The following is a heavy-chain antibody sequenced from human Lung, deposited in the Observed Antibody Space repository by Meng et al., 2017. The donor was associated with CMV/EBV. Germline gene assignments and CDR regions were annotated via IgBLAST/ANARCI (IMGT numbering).Heavy chain of an antibody. CDR3: ARSYADFWSGCAAP. CDR1: GFTFSTYG. D-gene: IGHD3-3*01. V-gene: IGHV3-30*02. CDR2: IRYDGRNK. J-gene: IGHJ5*02. Sequence: ASGFTFSTYGMHWVSQAPGKGLEWVAFIRYDGRNKQYADSVKGRFTISRDSFKNTLSLQMNSLRVEDTAVYYCARSYADFWSGCAAPWGQGTLVTVSS.